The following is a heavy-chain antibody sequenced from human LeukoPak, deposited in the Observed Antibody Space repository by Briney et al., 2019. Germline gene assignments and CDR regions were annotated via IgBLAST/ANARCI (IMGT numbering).Heavy chain of an antibody. V-gene: IGHV3-33*01. J-gene: IGHJ4*01. CDR1: GFTFSSYV. CDR2: IWSDGNYK. CDR3: ARENTNYGYFDY. D-gene: IGHD4-11*01. Sequence: PGGSLRQTCAAAGFTFSSYVMHWVRQAPGKGLEWVAVIWSDGNYKNYADSVKGRFTIARDNSKNTQYVQMNRLRAEDTAMYYCARENTNYGYFDYCGHGTLVTVSS.